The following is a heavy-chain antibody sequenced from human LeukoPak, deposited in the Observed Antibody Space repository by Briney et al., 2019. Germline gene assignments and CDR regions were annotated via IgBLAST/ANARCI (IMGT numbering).Heavy chain of an antibody. D-gene: IGHD4-11*01. Sequence: PSETLSLTCSVSGVSISNYYWSWFRQPPGKGLEWIGYVHYSGSRKYNPSLKSRVTISADTSKNQFSLNLSSVTAADTAVYYCARGVTTDNYNWFDPWGQGTPVTVSS. V-gene: IGHV4-59*13. J-gene: IGHJ5*02. CDR2: VHYSGSR. CDR3: ARGVTTDNYNWFDP. CDR1: GVSISNYY.